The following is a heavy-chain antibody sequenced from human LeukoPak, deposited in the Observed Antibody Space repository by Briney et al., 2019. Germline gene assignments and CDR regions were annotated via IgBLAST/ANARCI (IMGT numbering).Heavy chain of an antibody. Sequence: GGSLRLSCAASGFTFSSYEMHWVRQAPGKGLEWIADISSSGTTTYYADSVKGRFTISRDNAKNSLYLQMDSLRAEDTAVYYCARLLVATPGVDPWGQGTLVTVSS. J-gene: IGHJ5*02. CDR3: ARLLVATPGVDP. CDR1: GFTFSSYE. V-gene: IGHV3-48*03. D-gene: IGHD5-12*01. CDR2: ISSSGTTT.